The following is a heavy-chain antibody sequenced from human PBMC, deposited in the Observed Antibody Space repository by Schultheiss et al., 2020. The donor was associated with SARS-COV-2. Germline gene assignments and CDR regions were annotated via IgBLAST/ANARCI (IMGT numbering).Heavy chain of an antibody. D-gene: IGHD5-18*01. CDR2: ISCGGST. CDR1: GGSISSYY. Sequence: SQTLSLTCTVSGGSISSYYWSWIRQPPGKRLDYMGNISCGGSTNYNPSLKSRVTVSVDTSKNQFSLKLRSVTPADTAVYFCARDGYSYGTFGYWGQGTLVTVSS. CDR3: ARDGYSYGTFGY. J-gene: IGHJ4*02. V-gene: IGHV4-59*01.